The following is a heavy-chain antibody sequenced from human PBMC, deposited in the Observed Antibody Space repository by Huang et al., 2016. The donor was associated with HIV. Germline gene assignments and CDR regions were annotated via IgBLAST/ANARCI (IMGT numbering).Heavy chain of an antibody. CDR3: ARGTLLGGQDDVFDV. V-gene: IGHV4-34*01. CDR2: INRSGNT. J-gene: IGHJ3*01. Sequence: QVQLQQWGAGVLKPSETLSLTCAIYGGSLRDYYWSWIRQSPGRGLEWIGEINRSGNTNDNPSLKSRVIMSAYTSKKQFSLKLSLVSAVDAAVYYCARGTLLGGQDDVFDVWGQGTMVFVSS. CDR1: GGSLRDYY.